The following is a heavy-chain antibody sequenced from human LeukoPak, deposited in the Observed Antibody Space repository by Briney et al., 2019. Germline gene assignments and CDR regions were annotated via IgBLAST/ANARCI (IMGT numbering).Heavy chain of an antibody. Sequence: GGSLRLSCAASGFTFSTYWMHWVRQAPGKGLMWVSRMNSGGSTINYADSVKGRFTISRDNAKNTLYLQMDTLRAEDAAVYYCATAGSYRFDHWGQGTLVTVSS. D-gene: IGHD3-16*02. CDR1: GFTFSTYW. V-gene: IGHV3-74*01. CDR3: ATAGSYRFDH. J-gene: IGHJ4*02. CDR2: MNSGGSTI.